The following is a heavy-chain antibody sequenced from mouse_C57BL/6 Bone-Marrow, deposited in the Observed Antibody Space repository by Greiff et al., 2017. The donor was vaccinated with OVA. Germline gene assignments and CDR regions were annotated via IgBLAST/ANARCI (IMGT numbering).Heavy chain of an antibody. V-gene: IGHV1-15*01. CDR1: GYTFTDYE. CDR3: TRGYSNYYAMDY. J-gene: IGHJ4*01. CDR2: IDPETGGT. D-gene: IGHD2-5*01. Sequence: VQLQQSGAELVRPGVSVTLSCKASGYTFTDYEMHWVKQTPVHGLEWIGAIDPETGGTAYNQKFKGKAILTADKSSGTAYMELRSLTTKDSAVYYCTRGYSNYYAMDYWGQGTSVTVSS.